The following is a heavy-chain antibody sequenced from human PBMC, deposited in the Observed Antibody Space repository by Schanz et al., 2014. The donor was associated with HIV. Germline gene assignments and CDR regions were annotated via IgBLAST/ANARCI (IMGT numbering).Heavy chain of an antibody. CDR1: GASISGYY. CDR3: ARGIRRDCRSPSCNTGWFDP. CDR2: INHSGST. J-gene: IGHJ5*02. Sequence: QVQLQESGPGLVKPSETLSLTCNVSGASISGYYCTWIRQPPGKGLEWIGEINHSGSTNYNPSLKSRDTILVDTPKNQFSLKLSSVTAADTAVYYCARGIRRDCRSPSCNTGWFDPWGQGTLVTVSS. D-gene: IGHD2-2*02. V-gene: IGHV4-34*01.